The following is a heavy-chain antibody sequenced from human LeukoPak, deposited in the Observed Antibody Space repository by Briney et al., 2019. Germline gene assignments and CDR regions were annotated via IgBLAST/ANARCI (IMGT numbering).Heavy chain of an antibody. CDR3: AKPLEKYTYGGNFDY. V-gene: IGHV3-23*01. CDR1: GFTFSSYA. Sequence: GGSLRLSCEASGFTFSSYAMSWVRQAPGKGLAWVSVISSSADSTYYADSVKGWFTISRDNSKNTLYLQMNNLRAEDTAVYYCAKPLEKYTYGGNFDYWGQGLLVTVSS. CDR2: ISSSADST. J-gene: IGHJ4*02. D-gene: IGHD4-23*01.